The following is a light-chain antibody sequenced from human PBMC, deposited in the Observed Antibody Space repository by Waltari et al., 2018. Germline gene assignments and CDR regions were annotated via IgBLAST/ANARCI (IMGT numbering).Light chain of an antibody. CDR1: QSTAIW. CDR2: EAT. Sequence: DLQMTQSPSTLSPSVGDTVTLTCRASQSTAIWLAWYQQKPQQAPNLLCYEATNLGSGVLSRFSGSVSGTQVTHTIISQQPDDFATYDGEKYKTYPWTFSQGTKVEIK. V-gene: IGKV1-5*03. J-gene: IGKJ1*01. CDR3: EKYKTYPWT.